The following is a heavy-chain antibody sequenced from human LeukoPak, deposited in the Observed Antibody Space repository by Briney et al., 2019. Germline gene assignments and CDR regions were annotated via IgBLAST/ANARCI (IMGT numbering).Heavy chain of an antibody. D-gene: IGHD2-2*02. V-gene: IGHV1-18*01. CDR2: ISAYNGNT. Sequence: ASVKVSCKASGGTFSSYAISWVRQAPGQGLEWMGWISAYNGNTNYAQKLQGRVTMTTDTSTSTAYMELRSLRSDDTAAYYCARGRLYKGLPNYYYMDVWGKGTTVTVSS. J-gene: IGHJ6*03. CDR1: GGTFSSYA. CDR3: ARGRLYKGLPNYYYMDV.